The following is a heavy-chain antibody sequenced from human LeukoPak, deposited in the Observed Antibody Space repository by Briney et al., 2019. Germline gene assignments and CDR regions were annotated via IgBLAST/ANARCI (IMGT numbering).Heavy chain of an antibody. CDR3: ARTGGESYYYYYGIDV. D-gene: IGHD4-17*01. Sequence: PGVSLRLSCAASGFIFSSYDMKCVRQARGKGLEWVSYISSSCSTIYYADSVKGRYILSRDNAKNSLYLHMNNQRAEEAAVYYCARTGGESYYYYYGIDVWGQGTTVTVSS. CDR2: ISSSCSTI. J-gene: IGHJ6*02. CDR1: GFIFSSYD. V-gene: IGHV3-48*03.